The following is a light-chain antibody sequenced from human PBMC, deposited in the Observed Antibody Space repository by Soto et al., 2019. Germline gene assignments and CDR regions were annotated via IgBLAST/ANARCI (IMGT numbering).Light chain of an antibody. Sequence: QSVLTQPASLSGSPGQSITISCTGTSSDVGSYNLVSWYQQHPGKAPKFMIFEVTQRPSGVSNRFSGSKSGNTASLTISGLQAEDEADYYCCSYAGSSTYAFGTGTKVTVL. CDR3: CSYAGSSTYA. CDR2: EVT. V-gene: IGLV2-23*02. J-gene: IGLJ1*01. CDR1: SSDVGSYNL.